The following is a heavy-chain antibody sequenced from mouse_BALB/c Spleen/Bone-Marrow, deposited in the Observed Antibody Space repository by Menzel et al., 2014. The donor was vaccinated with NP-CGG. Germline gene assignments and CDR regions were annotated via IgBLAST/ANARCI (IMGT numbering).Heavy chain of an antibody. CDR1: GFTFSSYA. CDR2: ISSGGSYT. J-gene: IGHJ1*01. CDR3: ARVITWYFDF. D-gene: IGHD2-4*01. V-gene: IGHV5-9-3*01. Sequence: EVQVVESGGGLVKPGGSLKLSCAASGFTFSSYAMSWVRQTPEKRLEWVATISSGGSYTYYPDGVKGRFTISRDNAKNTLYLQMSSLRSEDTAMYYCARVITWYFDFWGAGTTVTVSS.